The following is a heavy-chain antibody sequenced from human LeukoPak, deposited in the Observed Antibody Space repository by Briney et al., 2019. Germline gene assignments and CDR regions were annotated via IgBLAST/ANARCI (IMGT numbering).Heavy chain of an antibody. Sequence: GASVKVSCKASGYTFNRHYMHWVRQAPRQGLEWMGIINPSGGSTNYAQKFQGRVTMTRDTSTSTIYMELSSLRFEDTAVYYCARSMTTVVTPFDSGPFDYWGQGTLVTVSS. CDR2: INPSGGST. D-gene: IGHD4-23*01. CDR1: GYTFNRHY. V-gene: IGHV1-46*02. J-gene: IGHJ4*02. CDR3: ARSMTTVVTPFDSGPFDY.